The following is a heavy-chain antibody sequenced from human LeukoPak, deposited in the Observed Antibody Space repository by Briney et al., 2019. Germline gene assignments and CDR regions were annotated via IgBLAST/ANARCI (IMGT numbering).Heavy chain of an antibody. Sequence: GGSLRLSCVASESTFSNYSLTWVRQAPGKGLEWVSYISKTGGTNYYADSVKGRFTISRDNAKNSLFLQMNSLRVDDKAFYYCARVARQGGVEPGAIGDLWFDPRGQGTLVTISS. V-gene: IGHV3-48*04. CDR3: ARVARQGGVEPGAIGDLWFDP. CDR2: ISKTGGTN. CDR1: ESTFSNYS. J-gene: IGHJ5*02. D-gene: IGHD2-2*02.